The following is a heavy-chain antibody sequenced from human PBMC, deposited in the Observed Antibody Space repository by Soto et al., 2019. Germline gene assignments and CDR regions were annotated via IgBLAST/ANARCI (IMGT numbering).Heavy chain of an antibody. V-gene: IGHV4-34*01. D-gene: IGHD6-13*01. J-gene: IGHJ6*03. CDR3: ARGRWDSSSWYYYYYSYMDV. Sequence: SETLSLTCAVYGGSFSGYYWSWIRQPPGKGLEWIGEINHSGSTNYNPSLKSRVTISVDTSKNQFSLKLSSVTAADTAVYYCARGRWDSSSWYYYYYSYMDVWGKGTTVTVSS. CDR1: GGSFSGYY. CDR2: INHSGST.